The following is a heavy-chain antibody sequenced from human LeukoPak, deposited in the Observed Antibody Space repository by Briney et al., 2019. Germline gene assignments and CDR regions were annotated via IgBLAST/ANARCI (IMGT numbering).Heavy chain of an antibody. CDR1: GGSFSGYY. CDR2: INHSGST. V-gene: IGHV4-34*01. CDR3: ASLPLAYCGGDCYPLDY. Sequence: KPSETLSLTCAVYGGSFSGYYWSSIRQPPGKGLEWIGEINHSGSTNYNPSLKSRVIISVDTSKNQFSLKLSSVTAADTAVYYCASLPLAYCGGDCYPLDYWGQGTLVTVSS. J-gene: IGHJ4*02. D-gene: IGHD2-21*02.